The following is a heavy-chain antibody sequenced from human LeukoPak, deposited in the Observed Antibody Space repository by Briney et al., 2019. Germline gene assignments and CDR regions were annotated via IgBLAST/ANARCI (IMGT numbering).Heavy chain of an antibody. D-gene: IGHD1-26*01. Sequence: SETLSLTCTVSGGSISSYYWSWIRKPAGEGLEWIGRVYSSGSTNYNPSLKSRVTMSVDTPKNQCSLKLTSVTAADTGVYYCARTCSGTYGGIDYWGQGTLVTVSS. CDR3: ARTCSGTYGGIDY. V-gene: IGHV4-4*07. J-gene: IGHJ4*02. CDR1: GGSISSYY. CDR2: VYSSGST.